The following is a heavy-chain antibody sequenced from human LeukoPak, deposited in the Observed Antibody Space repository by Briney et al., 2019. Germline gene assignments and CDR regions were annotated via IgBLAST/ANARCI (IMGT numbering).Heavy chain of an antibody. CDR3: ARDLYYMDV. CDR2: IYHSGST. V-gene: IGHV4-38-2*02. CDR1: GYSISSGYY. Sequence: SETLSLTCTVSGYSISSGYYWGWIRQPPGKRLEWIGSIYHSGSTYYNPPLKSRVTISVDTSKNQFSLKLSSVTAADTAVYYCARDLYYMDVWGKGTTVTVSS. J-gene: IGHJ6*03.